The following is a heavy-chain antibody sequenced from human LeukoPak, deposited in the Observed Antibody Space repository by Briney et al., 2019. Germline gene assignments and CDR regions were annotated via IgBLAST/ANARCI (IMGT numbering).Heavy chain of an antibody. CDR2: ISSSGSTI. Sequence: GSLRLSCAASGFTFSDYYMSWIRQAPGKGLEWVSYISSSGSTIYYADSVKGRFTISRDNAKNSLYLQMNSLRAEDTAVYYCARDILYYDSRTVFDYWGQGTLVTVSS. D-gene: IGHD3-3*01. CDR1: GFTFSDYY. J-gene: IGHJ4*02. V-gene: IGHV3-11*01. CDR3: ARDILYYDSRTVFDY.